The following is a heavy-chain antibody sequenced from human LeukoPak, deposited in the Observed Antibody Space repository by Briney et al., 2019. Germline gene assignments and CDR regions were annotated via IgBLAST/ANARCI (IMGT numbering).Heavy chain of an antibody. J-gene: IGHJ4*02. CDR3: ARHTGGNWSFDY. CDR2: IYYSGST. D-gene: IGHD1-1*01. CDR1: GGSIISSSYY. V-gene: IGHV4-39*01. Sequence: SETLSLTCIVSGGSIISSSYYWGWIRQPPGKGLEWIGRIYYSGSTYYNPSLNGRLTISVDTSKNQFSLKLTSVIAADTAVYYCARHTGGNWSFDYWGQGILVTVSS.